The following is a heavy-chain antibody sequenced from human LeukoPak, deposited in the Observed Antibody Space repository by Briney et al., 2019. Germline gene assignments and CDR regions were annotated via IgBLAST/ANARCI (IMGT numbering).Heavy chain of an antibody. D-gene: IGHD3-16*01. Sequence: GGSLRLSCAASGFTFSSYAMSWVRQAPGKGLEWVSAISGSGGSTYYADSVKGRFTISRDNSKNTLYLQMNSLRAEDTAVYYCARRGFGFYYGMDVWGQGTTVTVSS. V-gene: IGHV3-23*01. CDR1: GFTFSSYA. CDR3: ARRGFGFYYGMDV. J-gene: IGHJ6*02. CDR2: ISGSGGST.